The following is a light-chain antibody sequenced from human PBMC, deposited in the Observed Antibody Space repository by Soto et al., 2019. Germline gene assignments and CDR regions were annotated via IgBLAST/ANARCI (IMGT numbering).Light chain of an antibody. Sequence: EIVLTQSPGPLSLSPGARATLSCRASQSVTSSYLAWYQQRPGQAPMLLIYGASSRATGVPDRFSGSGSGTDFTLTISRLEPEDFGMYYCQQYGSSWTFGQGTKVEFK. CDR1: QSVTSSY. CDR3: QQYGSSWT. V-gene: IGKV3-20*01. J-gene: IGKJ1*01. CDR2: GAS.